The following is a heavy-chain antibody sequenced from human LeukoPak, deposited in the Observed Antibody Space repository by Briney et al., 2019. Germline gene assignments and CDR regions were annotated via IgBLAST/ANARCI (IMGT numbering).Heavy chain of an antibody. CDR3: AKGIYSSGWSYFDY. D-gene: IGHD6-19*01. J-gene: IGHJ4*01. V-gene: IGHV3-23*01. Sequence: GGSLRLSCAASGFTYSNSAMSWVRQAPGKGLEWVSTLSGSGITTYYADSVKGRFAISRDNSKNTLYLQMNSLRAEDTAVYYCAKGIYSSGWSYFDYWGHGTLVTVSS. CDR1: GFTYSNSA. CDR2: LSGSGITT.